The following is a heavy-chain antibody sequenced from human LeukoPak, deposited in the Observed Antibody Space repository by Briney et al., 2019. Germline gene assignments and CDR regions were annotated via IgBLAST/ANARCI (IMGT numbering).Heavy chain of an antibody. V-gene: IGHV3-48*01. CDR3: ARDGGPRLYSSSWYLDAFDI. D-gene: IGHD6-13*01. Sequence: GGSLRLSCAASGLTVSSNCMSWVRQAPGKGLEWVSYISSSSSTIYYADSVKGRFTISRDNAKNSLYLQMNSLRAEDTAVYYCARDGGPRLYSSSWYLDAFDIWGQGTMVTVSS. CDR1: GLTVSSNC. J-gene: IGHJ3*02. CDR2: ISSSSSTI.